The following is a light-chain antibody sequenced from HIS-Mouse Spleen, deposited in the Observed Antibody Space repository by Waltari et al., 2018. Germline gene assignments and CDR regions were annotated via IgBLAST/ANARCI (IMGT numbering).Light chain of an antibody. CDR2: QDS. J-gene: IGLJ2*01. CDR1: KLGDKY. CDR3: QAWDSSYSV. V-gene: IGLV3-1*01. Sequence: SYELTQPPSVSVSPGQTASITCSGDKLGDKYACWYQQKPGQSPVLVIYQDSKRPSGIPERFSGSNSGNTATLTIGGTQAMDEADYYCQAWDSSYSVFGGGTKLTVL.